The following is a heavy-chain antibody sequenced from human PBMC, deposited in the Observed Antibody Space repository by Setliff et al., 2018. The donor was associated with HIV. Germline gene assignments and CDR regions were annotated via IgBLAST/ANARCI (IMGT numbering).Heavy chain of an antibody. CDR3: ARAPPMLLGIATYYYYYMDV. D-gene: IGHD7-27*01. J-gene: IGHJ6*03. CDR2: IYYSGST. CDR1: GGSISSGGYY. V-gene: IGHV4-31*02. Sequence: SETLSLTCTASGGSISSGGYYWSWIRQHPGKGLEWIGYIYYSGSTYYNPSLKSRVTISVDTSKNQFSLKLSSVTAADTAVYYCARAPPMLLGIATYYYYYMDVWGKGTTVTVSS.